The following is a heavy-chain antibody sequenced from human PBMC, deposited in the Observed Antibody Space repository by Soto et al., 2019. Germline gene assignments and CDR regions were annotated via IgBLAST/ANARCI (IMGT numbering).Heavy chain of an antibody. D-gene: IGHD6-19*01. J-gene: IGHJ4*02. CDR3: AKDRRSVADYYFDF. V-gene: IGHV3-48*01. Sequence: GGSLRLSCAASGFTFSSYSMNWVRQAPGKGLEWVSYISSSSSTIYYADSVKGRFTISRDNAKNSLYLQMNSLRAEDTAVYYCAKDRRSVADYYFDFWGQGALVTVSS. CDR1: GFTFSSYS. CDR2: ISSSSSTI.